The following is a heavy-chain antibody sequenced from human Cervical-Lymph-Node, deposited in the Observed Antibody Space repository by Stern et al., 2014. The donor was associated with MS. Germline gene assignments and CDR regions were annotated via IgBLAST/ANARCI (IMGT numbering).Heavy chain of an antibody. J-gene: IGHJ4*02. CDR3: ARGGTSSCDY. D-gene: IGHD1-14*01. V-gene: IGHV1-2*02. CDR2: INSNSGGT. CDR1: GYTFTGYY. Sequence: VQLVQSGAEVKKPGASVKVSCKASGYTFTGYYMHWVRQAPGPGPQWMGWINSNSGGTTYAQKFQGRVTVTRDTSISTVYMELSRLRSDDTAVYYCARGGTSSCDYWGQGTLVTVSS.